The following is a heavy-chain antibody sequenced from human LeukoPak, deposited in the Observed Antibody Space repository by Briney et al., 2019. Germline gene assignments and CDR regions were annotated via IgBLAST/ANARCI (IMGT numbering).Heavy chain of an antibody. CDR2: ISGGGGST. CDR1: GFTFSSYA. D-gene: IGHD3-22*01. Sequence: PGGSLRLSCAASGFTFSSYAMSWVRQAPGKGLEWVSAISGGGGSTYYADSVKGRFTISRDNSKNTLYLQMNSLRAEDTAVYYCAKDGAITMIVVPFDYWGQGTLVTVSS. V-gene: IGHV3-23*01. J-gene: IGHJ4*02. CDR3: AKDGAITMIVVPFDY.